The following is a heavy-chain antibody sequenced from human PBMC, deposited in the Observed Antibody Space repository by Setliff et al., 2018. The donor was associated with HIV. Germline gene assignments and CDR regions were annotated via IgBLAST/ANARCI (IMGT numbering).Heavy chain of an antibody. CDR3: ARGQTTGEY. D-gene: IGHD4-17*01. J-gene: IGHJ4*02. V-gene: IGHV3-23*01. CDR1: GFTFSDYY. CDR2: ISSSGGRT. Sequence: GSLGLSCAASGFTFSDYYLNWFRLAPGKGLEWVSVISSSGGRTYHADSVKGRFTISRDNSKNTLYLQMNSLRAEDTAVYYCARGQTTGEYWGQGTLVTVSS.